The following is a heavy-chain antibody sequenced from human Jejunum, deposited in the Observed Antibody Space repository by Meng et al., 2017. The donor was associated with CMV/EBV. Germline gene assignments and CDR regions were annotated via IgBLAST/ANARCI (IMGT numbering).Heavy chain of an antibody. D-gene: IGHD2-15*01. J-gene: IGHJ3*02. CDR3: ARGDSQFLSAFDI. CDR2: IWYDGINE. V-gene: IGHV3-33*01. CDR1: GFTFRTYG. Sequence: SGFTFRTYGMHWVRQAPGKGLEWVALIWYDGINEFYVDSVKGRFAISRDNSQNTVFLQMNSLRAEDTAVYYCARGDSQFLSAFDIWGQGTMVTVSS.